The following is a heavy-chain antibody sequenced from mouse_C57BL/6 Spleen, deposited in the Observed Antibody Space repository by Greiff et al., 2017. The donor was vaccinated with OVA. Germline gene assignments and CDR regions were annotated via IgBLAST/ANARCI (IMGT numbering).Heavy chain of an antibody. CDR1: GFTFSSYA. CDR3: ASQLRLPFDY. J-gene: IGHJ2*01. V-gene: IGHV5-4*03. Sequence: EVKLMESGGGLVKPGGSLKLSCAASGFTFSSYAMSWVRQTPEKRLEWVATISDGGSYTYYPDNVKGRFTISRDNAKNNLYLQMSHLKSEDTAMYYCASQLRLPFDYWGQGTTLTVSS. CDR2: ISDGGSYT. D-gene: IGHD3-2*02.